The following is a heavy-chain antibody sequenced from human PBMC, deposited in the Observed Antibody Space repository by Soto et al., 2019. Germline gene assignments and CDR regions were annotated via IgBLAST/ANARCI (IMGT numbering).Heavy chain of an antibody. CDR2: ISAYNGNT. V-gene: IGHV1-18*01. Sequence: ASVKVSCKASGYTFTSYGISWVRQAPGQGLEWMGWISAYNGNTNYAQKLQGRVTMTTDTSTSTVYMKLSSLRSDDTAVYYCARNIFGGYSHYFDYWGQGTLVTVSS. CDR1: GYTFTSYG. J-gene: IGHJ4*02. D-gene: IGHD2-21*02. CDR3: ARNIFGGYSHYFDY.